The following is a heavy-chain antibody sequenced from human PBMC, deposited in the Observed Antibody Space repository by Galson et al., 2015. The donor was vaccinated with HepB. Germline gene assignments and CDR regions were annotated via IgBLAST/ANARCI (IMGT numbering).Heavy chain of an antibody. CDR2: IKRDEREK. CDR1: GFTFSSYW. V-gene: IGHV3-7*04. J-gene: IGHJ4*02. Sequence: SLRLSCAASGFTFSSYWMNWVRQAPGKGLEWVANIKRDEREKYYVDSVKGRFTISRDNAENSLFLQMNNLRAEDTAVYYCGRAQWIQAQRAAYFDYWAREPWSPSPQ. D-gene: IGHD5-18*01. CDR3: GRAQWIQAQRAAYFDY.